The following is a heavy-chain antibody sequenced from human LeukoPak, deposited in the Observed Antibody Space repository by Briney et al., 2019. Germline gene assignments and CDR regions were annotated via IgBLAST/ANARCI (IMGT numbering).Heavy chain of an antibody. CDR1: GYTFTGYY. D-gene: IGHD3-10*01. V-gene: IGHV1-2*02. J-gene: IGHJ4*02. Sequence: ASVKVSCKASGYTFTGYYMHWVRRAPGQGLEWMGWINPNSGGTNYAQKFQGRVTMTRDTSISTAYMELSRLRSDDTAVYYCARELLRFGELSVDYWGQGTLVTVSS. CDR3: ARELLRFGELSVDY. CDR2: INPNSGGT.